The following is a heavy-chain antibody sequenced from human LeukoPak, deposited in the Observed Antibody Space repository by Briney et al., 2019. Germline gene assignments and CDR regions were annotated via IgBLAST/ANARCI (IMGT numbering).Heavy chain of an antibody. D-gene: IGHD3-3*01. CDR3: ARDRGYDFWSGYYLDY. CDR1: GGSISSYY. Sequence: SETLSLTCTVSGGSISSYYWSWIRQPPGKGLEWIGYIYYSGSTNYNPSLKSRVTISVDTSKNQFSLKLSSVTAADTAVYYRARDRGYDFWSGYYLDYWGQGTLVTVSS. V-gene: IGHV4-59*01. J-gene: IGHJ4*02. CDR2: IYYSGST.